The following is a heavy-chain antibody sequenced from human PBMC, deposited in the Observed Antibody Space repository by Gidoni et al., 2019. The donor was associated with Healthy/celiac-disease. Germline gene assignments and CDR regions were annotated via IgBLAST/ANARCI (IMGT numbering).Heavy chain of an antibody. CDR3: AKDRFSSSGMHDYYYYGMDV. J-gene: IGHJ6*02. V-gene: IGHV3-30*18. Sequence: QVPLVQSGGGVVQPGRSLRPSCAASASTFSSFGMHWVRQAPCKGLEWVAVISYDGSNKYYADSVKDRFTISRDKSKNTLYLQMNSLRAEDTAVYYWAKDRFSSSGMHDYYYYGMDVWGQGTTVTVSS. CDR2: ISYDGSNK. D-gene: IGHD6-13*01. CDR1: ASTFSSFG.